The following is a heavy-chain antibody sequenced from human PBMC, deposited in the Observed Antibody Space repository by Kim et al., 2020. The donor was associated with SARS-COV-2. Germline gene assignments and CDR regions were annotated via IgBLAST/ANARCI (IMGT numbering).Heavy chain of an antibody. V-gene: IGHV3-21*01. CDR1: GFTFSSYS. CDR2: ISSSSSYI. J-gene: IGHJ4*02. CDR3: ARDRGSGSYYGYYFDY. Sequence: GGSLRLSCAASGFTFSSYSMNWVRQAPGKGLEWVSSISSSSSYIYYADSVKGRFTISRDNAKNSLYLQMNSLRAEDTAVYYCARDRGSGSYYGYYFDYWGQGTLVTVSS. D-gene: IGHD1-26*01.